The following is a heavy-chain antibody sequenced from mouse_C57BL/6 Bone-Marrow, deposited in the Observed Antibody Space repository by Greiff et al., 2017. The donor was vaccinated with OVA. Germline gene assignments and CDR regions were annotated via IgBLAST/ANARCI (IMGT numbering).Heavy chain of an antibody. J-gene: IGHJ1*03. CDR3: VGRWYFDV. V-gene: IGHV1-7*01. CDR1: GYTFTSYW. Sequence: QVQLQQSGAELAKPGASVKLSCKASGYTFTSYWMHWVKQRPGQGLEWIGYINPSSGYTKYNQKFKDTATLTADKSSSTAYMQLSSLTYEDSAVYYCVGRWYFDVWGTGTTVTVSS. CDR2: INPSSGYT.